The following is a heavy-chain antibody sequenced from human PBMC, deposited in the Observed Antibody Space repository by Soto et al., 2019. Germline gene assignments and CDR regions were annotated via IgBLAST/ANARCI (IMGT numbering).Heavy chain of an antibody. CDR2: MNPNSGNT. D-gene: IGHD3-22*01. CDR1: GYTFTSYD. J-gene: IGHJ4*02. V-gene: IGHV1-8*01. CDR3: ARGGYYYDSSAYYRPFDS. Sequence: QVQLVQSGAEVKNPGASVKVSCKASGYTFTSYDINWGRQATGQGLEWMVWMNPNSGNTGYAQKFQGRVTMTRSTSISTAYMGLSRLRSEDTAVYYCARGGYYYDSSAYYRPFDSWGQGTLVTVSS.